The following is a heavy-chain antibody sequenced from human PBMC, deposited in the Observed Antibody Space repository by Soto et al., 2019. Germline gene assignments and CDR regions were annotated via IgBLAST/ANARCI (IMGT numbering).Heavy chain of an antibody. CDR1: GGTFSSYA. D-gene: IGHD3-3*01. V-gene: IGHV1-69*13. CDR3: ARHGRHSKTYYDFWSADFDY. CDR2: IIPIFGTA. J-gene: IGHJ4*02. Sequence: SVKVSCKASGGTFSSYAISWVRQAPGQGLEWMGGIIPIFGTANYAQKFQGRVTITADESTSTAYMELSSLRSEDTAVYYCARHGRHSKTYYDFWSADFDYWGQGTLVTVSS.